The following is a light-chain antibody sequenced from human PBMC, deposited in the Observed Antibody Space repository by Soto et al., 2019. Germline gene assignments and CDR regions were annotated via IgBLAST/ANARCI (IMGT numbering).Light chain of an antibody. V-gene: IGLV1-44*01. CDR3: AAWDDSLKGPV. Sequence: QSVLTQPPSTSGTPGQRVTMSCSGSSSNIGGNTVNWYQQFPGTAPKLLIYENNQRPSGVPDRFSGSKSGTSASLAISGLQSEDEADYHCAAWDDSLKGPVFGGGTKLTFL. CDR1: SSNIGGNT. J-gene: IGLJ3*02. CDR2: ENN.